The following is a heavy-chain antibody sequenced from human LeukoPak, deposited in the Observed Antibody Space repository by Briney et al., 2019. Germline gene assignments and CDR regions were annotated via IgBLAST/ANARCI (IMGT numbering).Heavy chain of an antibody. CDR3: ARVTVAFDI. CDR1: GVSISSYY. Sequence: SETLSLTCTVSGVSISSYYWSWIRQPPGKGLEWIGYIYYSGSTNYNPSLKSRVTISVDTSKNQFSLRLSSVTAADTAVYYCARVTVAFDIWGQGSMVTVSS. V-gene: IGHV4-59*12. J-gene: IGHJ3*02. CDR2: IYYSGST. D-gene: IGHD4-17*01.